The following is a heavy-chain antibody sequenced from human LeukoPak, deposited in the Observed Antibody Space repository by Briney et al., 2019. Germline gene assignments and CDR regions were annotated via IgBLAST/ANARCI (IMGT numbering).Heavy chain of an antibody. CDR2: ISESGGTT. CDR1: GFTFSSYA. V-gene: IGHV3-23*01. J-gene: IGHJ4*02. D-gene: IGHD6-19*01. CDR3: ARQWLING. Sequence: GGSLRLSCAASGFTFSSYAMNWVRQAPGKGLEWVSSISESGGTTDYADPVKGRFTISRDNSKNTLYLQMNSLRAEDTAVYYCARQWLINGWGQGILVTVSS.